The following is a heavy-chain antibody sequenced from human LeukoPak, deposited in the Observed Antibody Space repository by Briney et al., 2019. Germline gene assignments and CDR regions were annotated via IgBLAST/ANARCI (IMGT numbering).Heavy chain of an antibody. Sequence: GGSLRLSCAASGFTFSSYAMSWVRQAPGKGLEWVSVISGSGGSTYYADSVKGRFTISRDNSKNTLYLQMNSLRAEDTAVCYCAKGDSGSYHVPWFDYWGQGTLVTVSS. D-gene: IGHD1-26*01. CDR3: AKGDSGSYHVPWFDY. V-gene: IGHV3-23*01. CDR2: ISGSGGST. J-gene: IGHJ4*02. CDR1: GFTFSSYA.